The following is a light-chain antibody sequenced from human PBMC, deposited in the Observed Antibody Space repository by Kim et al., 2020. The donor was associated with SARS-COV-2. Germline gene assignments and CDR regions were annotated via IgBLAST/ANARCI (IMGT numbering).Light chain of an antibody. V-gene: IGKV3-15*01. CDR3: QQYNNWPPT. Sequence: SPGERATPSCRAGQSVSSNLAWYQQKPGKAPRILIYSASTRATGITARFSGSGSGTEFTLTISSLQSEDFAVYYCQQYNNWPPTFGQGTKVDIK. CDR2: SAS. J-gene: IGKJ1*01. CDR1: QSVSSN.